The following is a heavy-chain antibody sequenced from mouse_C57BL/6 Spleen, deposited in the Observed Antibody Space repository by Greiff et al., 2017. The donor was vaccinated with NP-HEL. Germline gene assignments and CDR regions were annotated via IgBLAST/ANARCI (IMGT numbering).Heavy chain of an antibody. CDR1: GYTFTSYW. CDR3: ARGLTGTYYYAMDY. CDR2: IDPSDSYT. V-gene: IGHV1-59*01. J-gene: IGHJ4*01. D-gene: IGHD4-1*01. Sequence: QVQLQQPGAELVRPGTSVKLSCKASGYTFTSYWMHWVKQRPGQGLEWIGVIDPSDSYTNYNQKFKGKATLTVDTASSTAYMQLSSMTSEDSAVYYCARGLTGTYYYAMDYWGQGTSVTVSS.